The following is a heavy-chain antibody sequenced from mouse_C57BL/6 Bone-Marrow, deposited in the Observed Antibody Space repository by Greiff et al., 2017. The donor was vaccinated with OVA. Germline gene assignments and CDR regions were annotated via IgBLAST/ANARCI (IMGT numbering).Heavy chain of an antibody. D-gene: IGHD1-3*01. V-gene: IGHV1-7*01. CDR3: ARRSSWWYFDV. CDR1: GYTFTSYW. J-gene: IGHJ1*03. Sequence: QVQLQQSGAELAKPGASVKLSCKASGYTFTSYWMHWVKQRPGQGLEWIGYITPSSGYTKYNQKFKDKATLTADKSSSTAYMQLSSLTYEDSAVYYCARRSSWWYFDVWGTGTTVTISS. CDR2: ITPSSGYT.